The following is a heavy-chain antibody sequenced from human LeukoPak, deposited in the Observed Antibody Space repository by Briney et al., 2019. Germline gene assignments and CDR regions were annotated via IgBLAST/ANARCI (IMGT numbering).Heavy chain of an antibody. J-gene: IGHJ4*02. D-gene: IGHD3-22*01. CDR1: GYTFTGYY. Sequence: ASVKVSCKASGYTFTGYYMHWVRQAPGQGLEWMGWINPNSGGTNYAQKFQGRVTMTRDTSISTAYMELSRLRSDDTAVYYCARTYYYDSSGYYYGSAYYFDYWGQGTLVTVSS. CDR2: INPNSGGT. V-gene: IGHV1-2*02. CDR3: ARTYYYDSSGYYYGSAYYFDY.